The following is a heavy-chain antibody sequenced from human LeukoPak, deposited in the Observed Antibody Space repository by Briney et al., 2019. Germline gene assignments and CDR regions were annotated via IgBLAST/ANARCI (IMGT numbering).Heavy chain of an antibody. CDR1: GFTFSSYS. V-gene: IGHV3-48*01. CDR3: ARSYCSGGSCRGSWFDP. CDR2: ISSSSSTI. D-gene: IGHD2-15*01. Sequence: GGSLRLSCAASGFTFSSYSMNWVRQAPGKGLEWVSYISSSSSTIYYADSVKGRFTISRDNAKNSLYLQMNSLRAEDTAVYYCARSYCSGGSCRGSWFDPWGQGTLVTVSS. J-gene: IGHJ5*02.